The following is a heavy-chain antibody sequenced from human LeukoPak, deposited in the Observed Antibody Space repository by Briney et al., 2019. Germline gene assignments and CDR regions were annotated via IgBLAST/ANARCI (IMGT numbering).Heavy chain of an antibody. Sequence: GGSLRLSCAASGFTFSSYGMHWVRQAPGKGLEWVAFIRYDGSNKYYADSVKGRFTISRDNSKNTLYLQMNSLRAEDTAVYYCATWYYYDSSSYYLSYWGQGTLVTVSS. CDR3: ATWYYYDSSSYYLSY. CDR2: IRYDGSNK. D-gene: IGHD3-22*01. V-gene: IGHV3-30*02. J-gene: IGHJ4*02. CDR1: GFTFSSYG.